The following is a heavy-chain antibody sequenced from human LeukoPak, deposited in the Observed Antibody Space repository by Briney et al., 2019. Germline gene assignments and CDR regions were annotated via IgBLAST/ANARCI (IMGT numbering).Heavy chain of an antibody. Sequence: NPSETLSLTCTVSGGSISSYYWSWIRQPPGKGLEWIGYIYYSGSTNYNPSLKSRVTISVDTSKNQFSLKLSSVTAADTAVYYCAGHNYYDSSGYPSATVFDYWGQGTLVTVSS. CDR1: GGSISSYY. V-gene: IGHV4-59*01. CDR3: AGHNYYDSSGYPSATVFDY. J-gene: IGHJ4*02. D-gene: IGHD3-22*01. CDR2: IYYSGST.